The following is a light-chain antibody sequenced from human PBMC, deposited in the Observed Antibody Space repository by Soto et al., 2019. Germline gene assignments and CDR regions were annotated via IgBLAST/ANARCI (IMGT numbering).Light chain of an antibody. Sequence: ESVLTQSPGTLSLSPGERATLSCRASQSVSSNSLAWYQQKPGQAPRLLIYGASSRATGTPDRFSGSGSGTDFTLTISRLEPEDFAVYYCQQFGGSPPSWTFGQGNMVEI. CDR2: GAS. CDR3: QQFGGSPPSWT. J-gene: IGKJ1*01. V-gene: IGKV3-20*01. CDR1: QSVSSNS.